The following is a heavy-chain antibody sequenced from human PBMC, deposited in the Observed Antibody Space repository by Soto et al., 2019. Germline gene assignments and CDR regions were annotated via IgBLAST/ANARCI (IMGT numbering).Heavy chain of an antibody. CDR2: INHSGST. D-gene: IGHD3-22*01. Sequence: TSETLSLTCAVYGGSFSGYYWSWIRQPPGKGLEWIGEINHSGSTNYNLSLKSRVTISVDTSKNQFSLKLSSVTAADTAVYYCARRLNYYDSSGYYSSWGQGTLVTVSS. J-gene: IGHJ5*02. CDR3: ARRLNYYDSSGYYSS. V-gene: IGHV4-34*01. CDR1: GGSFSGYY.